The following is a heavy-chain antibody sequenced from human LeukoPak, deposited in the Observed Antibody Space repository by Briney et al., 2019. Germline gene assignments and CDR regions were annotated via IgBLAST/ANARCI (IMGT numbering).Heavy chain of an antibody. D-gene: IGHD6-13*01. V-gene: IGHV4-59*08. CDR2: IHYSGST. CDR3: ARHGQRYDSSFDC. J-gene: IGHJ4*02. CDR1: GGSISSFY. Sequence: PSETLSLTCTVSGGSISSFYWSWIRQPPGKGLEWIAFIHYSGSTNYNPSLKSRVTISVDTSKNQFSLNLSSVTAADTAVHYCARHGQRYDSSFDCWGQGTLVTVSS.